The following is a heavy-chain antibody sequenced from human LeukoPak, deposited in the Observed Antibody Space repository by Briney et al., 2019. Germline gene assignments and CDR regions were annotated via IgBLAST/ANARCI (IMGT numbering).Heavy chain of an antibody. CDR1: GITFSSYT. V-gene: IGHV3-21*01. D-gene: IGHD3-3*01. Sequence: PGGSLRLSCAASGITFSSYTMNWVRQAPGKGLEWVSSISSSSSYIYYADSVKGRFTIPRDNAKNSLYLQMNSLRAEDTAVYYCARDIDFWSGYYYYWGQGTLVTVSS. CDR3: ARDIDFWSGYYYY. CDR2: ISSSSSYI. J-gene: IGHJ4*02.